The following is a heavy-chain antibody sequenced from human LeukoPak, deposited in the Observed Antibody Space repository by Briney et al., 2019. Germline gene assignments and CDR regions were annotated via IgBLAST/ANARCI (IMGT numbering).Heavy chain of an antibody. CDR1: GYTFTGYY. V-gene: IGHV1-2*02. Sequence: ASVKVSRKASGYTFTGYYMHWVRQAPGQGLEWMGWINPNSGGTNYAQKFQGRVTMTRDTSISTAYMELSSLRSDDTAVYYCARVVHSGGDYWGQGTLVTVSS. CDR3: ARVVHSGGDY. CDR2: INPNSGGT. D-gene: IGHD3-10*01. J-gene: IGHJ4*02.